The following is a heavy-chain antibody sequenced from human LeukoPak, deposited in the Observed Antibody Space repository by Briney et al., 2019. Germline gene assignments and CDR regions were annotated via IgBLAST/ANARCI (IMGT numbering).Heavy chain of an antibody. CDR2: INGSGGST. V-gene: IGHV3-23*01. CDR1: GFTFSSYA. D-gene: IGHD1-26*01. Sequence: QTWGSLRLSCAASGFTFSSYAMSWVRQAPGKGLEWVSDINGSGGSTYYADSVKGRFTISRDNSKNTLYLQMNSLRAEDTDVYYCAKVTEELNYYYMDVWGKGTTVTVSS. J-gene: IGHJ6*03. CDR3: AKVTEELNYYYMDV.